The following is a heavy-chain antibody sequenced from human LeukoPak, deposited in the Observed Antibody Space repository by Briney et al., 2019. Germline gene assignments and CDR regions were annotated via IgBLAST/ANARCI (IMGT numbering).Heavy chain of an antibody. D-gene: IGHD6-19*01. CDR1: GFTFSSYW. Sequence: PGGSLRLSCAASGFTFSSYWMHWVRQAPGKGLVWVSRINSDGSTTSYADSVEGRFTISRDNAKNTLYLQMNSLRAEDTDVYYCARLGLAGGWGPCGYWGQGTVVSVSS. CDR2: INSDGSTT. V-gene: IGHV3-74*01. CDR3: ARLGLAGGWGPCGY. J-gene: IGHJ4*02.